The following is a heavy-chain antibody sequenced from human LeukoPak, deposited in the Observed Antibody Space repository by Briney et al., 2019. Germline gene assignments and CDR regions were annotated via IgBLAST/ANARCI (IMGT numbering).Heavy chain of an antibody. J-gene: IGHJ4*02. Sequence: SVKVSCKASGGTFISYAISWVRQAPGQGLEWMGGIIPIFGTANYAQKFQGRVTITADESTSTAYMELSSLRSEDTAVYYCAREPMGGYDSSGYYRSQYYFDYWGQGTLVTVSS. CDR1: GGTFISYA. V-gene: IGHV1-69*01. CDR3: AREPMGGYDSSGYYRSQYYFDY. CDR2: IIPIFGTA. D-gene: IGHD3-22*01.